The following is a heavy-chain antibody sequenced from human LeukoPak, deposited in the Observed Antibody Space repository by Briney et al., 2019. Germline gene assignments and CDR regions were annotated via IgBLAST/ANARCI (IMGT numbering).Heavy chain of an antibody. D-gene: IGHD3-10*01. Sequence: SETLSLTFTVSRGSISSYYWSWIRQSPVKGLEWIGYIYYSGNTNYNPSLKSRVTISIDTSKNQFSLKLSSVTAADTAVYYCARDLGYGSGSYYKAVDYWGQGALVTVSS. CDR2: IYYSGNT. CDR1: RGSISSYY. J-gene: IGHJ4*02. V-gene: IGHV4-59*12. CDR3: ARDLGYGSGSYYKAVDY.